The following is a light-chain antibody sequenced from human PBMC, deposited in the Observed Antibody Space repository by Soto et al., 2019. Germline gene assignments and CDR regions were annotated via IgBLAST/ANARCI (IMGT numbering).Light chain of an antibody. CDR1: TGDVTSGHY. V-gene: IGLV7-46*01. CDR2: DTS. Sequence: QAVVTQEPSLTVSPGGTVTLTCGSSTGDVTSGHYPYWFQQKPGQAPRTLIYDTSSKNSWTPARFSGSILGGKAALTLSGAQPEDETDYYCLLAYGSIRVFGGGTKLTV. CDR3: LLAYGSIRV. J-gene: IGLJ3*02.